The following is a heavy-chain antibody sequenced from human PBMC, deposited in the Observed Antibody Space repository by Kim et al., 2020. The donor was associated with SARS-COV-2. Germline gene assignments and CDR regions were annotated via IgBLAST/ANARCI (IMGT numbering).Heavy chain of an antibody. CDR3: ARALCDYDSSGYYYYYYGMDV. CDR1: GFTFSDHY. CDR2: TRNKANSYTT. Sequence: GGSLRLSCAASGFTFSDHYMDWVRQAPGKGLEWVGRTRNKANSYTTEYAASVKGRFTISRDDSKNSLYLQMNSLKTEDTAVYYCARALCDYDSSGYYYYYYGMDVWGQGTTVTVSS. J-gene: IGHJ6*02. D-gene: IGHD3-22*01. V-gene: IGHV3-72*01.